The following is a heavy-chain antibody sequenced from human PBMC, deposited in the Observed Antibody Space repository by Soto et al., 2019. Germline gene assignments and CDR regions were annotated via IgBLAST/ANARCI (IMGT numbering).Heavy chain of an antibody. J-gene: IGHJ4*02. CDR2: ISSNGKDYST. Sequence: GGSLRLSCAASGFTFSGSAMHWVRQASGKRLEWVGRISSNGKDYSTVYAASGKGRFTISRDNSKNTAYLQMNSLRTEDTAVDYCTRLGIAAAGTDYWGQGTLVTVYS. CDR1: GFTFSGSA. CDR3: TRLGIAAAGTDY. D-gene: IGHD6-13*01. V-gene: IGHV3-73*01.